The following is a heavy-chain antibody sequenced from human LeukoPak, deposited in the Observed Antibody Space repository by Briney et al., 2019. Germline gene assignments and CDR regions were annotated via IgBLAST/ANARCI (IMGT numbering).Heavy chain of an antibody. CDR3: ARGGNLRYSGYDF. D-gene: IGHD5-12*01. J-gene: IGHJ4*02. CDR1: GGSSSGYY. Sequence: PSETLSLTCAVYGGSSSGYYWSWIRQPPGKGLEWIGEINHSGSTNYNPSLKSRVTISVDTSKNQFSLKLSSVTAADTAVYYCARGGNLRYSGYDFWGQGTLVTVSS. CDR2: INHSGST. V-gene: IGHV4-34*01.